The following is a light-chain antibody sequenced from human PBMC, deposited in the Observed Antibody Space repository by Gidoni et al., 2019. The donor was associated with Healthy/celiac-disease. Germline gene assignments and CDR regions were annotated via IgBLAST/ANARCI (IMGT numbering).Light chain of an antibody. J-gene: IGKJ3*01. CDR1: QSVSSN. CDR3: QQYNNWPPFT. V-gene: IGKV3-15*01. CDR2: GAS. Sequence: EIVMTQSPATLSVSPGERATLSCRASQSVSSNLAWYQQKPGQAPRLLIYGASTRAPGIPARFSGSGSGTEFTLTISSLQSEDFAVYYCQQYNNWPPFTFXPXTKVDIK.